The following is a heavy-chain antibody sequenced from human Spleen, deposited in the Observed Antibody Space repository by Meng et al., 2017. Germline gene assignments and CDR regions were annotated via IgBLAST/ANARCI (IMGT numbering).Heavy chain of an antibody. Sequence: QGQLVQSGAEVKKPWASVKVSCKASGYTSTSFYINWVRQAPGHGLEWMGIIYPSGDSTTYAQKFQGRVTVTRDTSTSTAYMELSSLTSEDTALYYCARVGDYAAFDSWGQGTLVTVSS. V-gene: IGHV1-46*01. J-gene: IGHJ4*02. D-gene: IGHD4-17*01. CDR2: IYPSGDST. CDR1: GYTSTSFY. CDR3: ARVGDYAAFDS.